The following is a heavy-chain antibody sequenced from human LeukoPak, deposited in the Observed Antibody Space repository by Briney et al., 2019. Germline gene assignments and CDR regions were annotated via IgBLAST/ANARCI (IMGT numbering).Heavy chain of an antibody. V-gene: IGHV1-69*05. CDR3: ARDQGYSYPLNWFDP. D-gene: IGHD5-18*01. CDR1: GGTFSSYA. Sequence: GASVKVSCKASGGTFSSYAISWVRQAPGQGLEWMGGIIPIFGTANYAQKFQGRVTITTDESTSTAYMELSSLRSEDTAVYYCARDQGYSYPLNWFDPWGQGTLITVSS. CDR2: IIPIFGTA. J-gene: IGHJ5*02.